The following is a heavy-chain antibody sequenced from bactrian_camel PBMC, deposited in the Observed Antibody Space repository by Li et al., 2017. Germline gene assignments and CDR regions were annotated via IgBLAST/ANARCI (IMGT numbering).Heavy chain of an antibody. CDR1: GYAYR. V-gene: IGHV3S63*01. CDR2: IYSRSDYT. Sequence: HVQLVESGGGSVQAGGSLTLACVVNGYAYRMAWFRQTPGKEREAVAGIYSRSDYTYLSDSVKGRCTISQEREKNMVYLDMHDLKPEDTAIYYCATHVRRNFAACGGDQSAYDTWGQGTQVTVS. J-gene: IGHJ6*01. CDR3: ATHVRRNFAACGGDQSAYDT. D-gene: IGHD3*01.